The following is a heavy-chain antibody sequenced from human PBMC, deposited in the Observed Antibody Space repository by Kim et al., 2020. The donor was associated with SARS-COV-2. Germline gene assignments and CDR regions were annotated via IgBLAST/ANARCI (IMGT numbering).Heavy chain of an antibody. Sequence: YHPSLQSRVTMSVDKSKNQFSLKLSSVAAADTAVYYCASALGHWGQGTLVTVSS. D-gene: IGHD3-16*02. V-gene: IGHV4-4*07. CDR3: ASALGH. J-gene: IGHJ4*02.